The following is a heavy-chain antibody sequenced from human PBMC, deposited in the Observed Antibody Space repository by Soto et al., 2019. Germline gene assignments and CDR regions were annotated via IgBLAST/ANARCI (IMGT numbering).Heavy chain of an antibody. Sequence: GASLKVSCKASGGTFRSYSISWVRQAPGQGLEWMGGIIPIFGTANYAQKFQGRVTITADESTSTAYMELSSLRSEDTAVYYCAHLDIVLVPAAIGYYYYGMDVWGQGTTVTVS. D-gene: IGHD2-2*03. V-gene: IGHV1-69*13. CDR2: IIPIFGTA. J-gene: IGHJ6*02. CDR3: AHLDIVLVPAAIGYYYYGMDV. CDR1: GGTFRSYS.